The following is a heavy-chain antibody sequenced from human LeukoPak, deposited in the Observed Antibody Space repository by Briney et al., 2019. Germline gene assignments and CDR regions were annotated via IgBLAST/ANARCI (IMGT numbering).Heavy chain of an antibody. Sequence: SETLSLTCIVSGGSISNYYWSWIRQPPGKGLEWIGYIYYSGSTNYNPSLKSRVTISVDTSKNQFSLKLSSVTAADMAVYYCARGGTRPDYYFDYWGQGTLLTVSS. J-gene: IGHJ4*02. CDR2: IYYSGST. V-gene: IGHV4-59*01. CDR3: ARGGTRPDYYFDY. CDR1: GGSISNYY. D-gene: IGHD2-2*01.